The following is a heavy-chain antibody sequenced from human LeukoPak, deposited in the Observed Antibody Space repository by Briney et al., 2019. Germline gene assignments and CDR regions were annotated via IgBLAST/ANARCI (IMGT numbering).Heavy chain of an antibody. CDR1: GGTFSSYA. V-gene: IGHV1-69*13. CDR2: IIPIFGTA. CDR3: ARDLTGVDIVPN. Sequence: SVKVSCXASGGTFSSYAISWVRQARGQGLEWMGGIIPIFGTANYAQKFQGRVTITADESTSTAYMELSSLRSEDTAVYYCARDLTGVDIVPNWGQGTLVTVSS. D-gene: IGHD5-12*01. J-gene: IGHJ4*02.